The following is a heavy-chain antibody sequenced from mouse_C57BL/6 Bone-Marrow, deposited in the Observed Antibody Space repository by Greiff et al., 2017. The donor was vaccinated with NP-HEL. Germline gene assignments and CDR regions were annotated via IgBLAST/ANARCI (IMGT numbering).Heavy chain of an antibody. J-gene: IGHJ1*03. V-gene: IGHV14-4*01. CDR2: IDPENGDT. Sequence: VKLKEDGAELVRPGASVKLSCTASGFNIKDDYMHWVKQRPEQGLEWIGWIDPENGDTEYASKFQGKATITADTSSNTAYLQLSSLTSEDTAVYYCTVTTVVDWYFDVWGTGTTVTVSS. CDR3: TVTTVVDWYFDV. D-gene: IGHD1-1*01. CDR1: GFNIKDDY.